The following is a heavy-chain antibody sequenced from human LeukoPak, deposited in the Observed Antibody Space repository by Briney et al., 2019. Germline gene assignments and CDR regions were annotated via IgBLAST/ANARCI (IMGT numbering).Heavy chain of an antibody. CDR2: IGYSGGDI. CDR1: GFTFSSYA. D-gene: IGHD4-23*01. CDR3: AKYAPPTTVATRFFDY. Sequence: RGGSLRLSCAASGFTFSSYAMTWVRQAPGKGLEWVSVIGYSGGDIQYADSVKGRFTISRDNSKNTLYLQMNSLRVEDTAVYYCAKYAPPTTVATRFFDYWGQGTLVTVSS. J-gene: IGHJ4*02. V-gene: IGHV3-23*01.